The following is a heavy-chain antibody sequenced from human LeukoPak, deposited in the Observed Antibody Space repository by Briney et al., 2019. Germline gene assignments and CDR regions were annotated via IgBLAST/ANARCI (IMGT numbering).Heavy chain of an antibody. CDR2: IYNSGST. CDR1: GVSINSYY. Sequence: SETLSLTCTVSGVSINSYYWSWLRQPAGKGLEWIGSIYNSGSTNYTPSLKSRVTISVDTSKNQFPLKLSSVPAADMAVFYCASGYFESSGSPFAFDCWGEGTMVSVSS. V-gene: IGHV4-4*07. CDR3: ASGYFESSGSPFAFDC. D-gene: IGHD3-22*01. J-gene: IGHJ3*01.